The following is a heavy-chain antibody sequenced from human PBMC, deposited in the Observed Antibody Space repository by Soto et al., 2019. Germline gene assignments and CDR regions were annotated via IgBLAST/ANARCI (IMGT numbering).Heavy chain of an antibody. J-gene: IGHJ5*02. Sequence: QVQLVQSGAEVKKPGSSVKVSCKASGGTFSTYTITWVRQAPGQGLEWMGRIIPIIGIINYAQKLQGRVTITAVKFTGTAYMELNRLRSDDTAVYYCAADPASHYNDLHSSSYPLCQGTLGTVSS. V-gene: IGHV1-69*02. CDR2: IIPIIGII. CDR1: GGTFSTYT. CDR3: AADPASHYNDLHSSSYP. D-gene: IGHD3-22*01.